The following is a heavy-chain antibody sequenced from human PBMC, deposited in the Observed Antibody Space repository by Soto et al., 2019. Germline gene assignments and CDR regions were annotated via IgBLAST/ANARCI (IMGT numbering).Heavy chain of an antibody. CDR2: ISGSGGST. V-gene: IGHV3-23*01. CDR1: GFTFSSYA. CDR3: AKGMYYYDSSGYYQYYFDY. J-gene: IGHJ4*02. Sequence: GGSLRLSCAASGFTFSSYAMSWVRQAPGKGLEWVSAISGSGGSTYYADSVKGRFTISRDNSKNTLYLQMNSLRAEDTAVYFCAKGMYYYDSSGYYQYYFDYWGQGTRVTVP. D-gene: IGHD3-22*01.